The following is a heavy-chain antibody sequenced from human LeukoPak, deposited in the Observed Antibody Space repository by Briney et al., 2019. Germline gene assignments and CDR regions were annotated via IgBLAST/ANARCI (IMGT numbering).Heavy chain of an antibody. CDR3: ARVRGITMVRGVTAKGSYYYYGMDV. Sequence: SETLSLTCAVYGGSFSGYYWSWIRQPPGKGLEWIGEINHSGSTNYNPSLKSRVTISVDTSKNQFSLKLSSVTAADTAVYYCARVRGITMVRGVTAKGSYYYYGMDVWGKGTTVTVSS. CDR1: GGSFSGYY. D-gene: IGHD3-10*01. J-gene: IGHJ6*04. V-gene: IGHV4-34*01. CDR2: INHSGST.